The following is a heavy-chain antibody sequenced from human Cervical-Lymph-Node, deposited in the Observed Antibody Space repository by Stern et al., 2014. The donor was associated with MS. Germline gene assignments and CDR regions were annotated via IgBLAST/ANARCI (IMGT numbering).Heavy chain of an antibody. V-gene: IGHV5-51*01. CDR3: ATHPVGP. CDR1: GYKFTNQG. Sequence: EVQLVESGAEVKKPGESLKISCKTSGYKFTNQGIAWVRQMPGKSLAFMGIVYPGDSDTRYNPSFQGQVTISADKSVNPAYLQWSSLKASDTAMYYCATHPVGPWGQGTLVTVSS. J-gene: IGHJ5*02. CDR2: VYPGDSDT.